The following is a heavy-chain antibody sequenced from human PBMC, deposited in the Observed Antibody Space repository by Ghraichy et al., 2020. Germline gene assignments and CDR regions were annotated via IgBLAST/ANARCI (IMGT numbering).Heavy chain of an antibody. V-gene: IGHV6-1*01. CDR2: TYYRSKWFN. D-gene: IGHD6-19*01. CDR3: AKKVAGSDGFDV. Sequence: SPTLSLTCAISGDSVSSNSAAWNWIRQSPSRGLEWLGRTYYRSKWFNDYPVSVRSRIDIKPDTSKNQFSLHLNSVTPEDTAVYYCAKKVAGSDGFDVWGQGTMVTVSS. J-gene: IGHJ3*01. CDR1: GDSVSSNSAA.